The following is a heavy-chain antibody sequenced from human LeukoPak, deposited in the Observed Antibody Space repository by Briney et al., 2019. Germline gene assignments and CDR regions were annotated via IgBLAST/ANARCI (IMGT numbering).Heavy chain of an antibody. CDR3: AREHSSGYYHAFDI. Sequence: KPSASLSHTCTVSGGSISSYYWSWIRQPPGKGLEWIGYIYYSGSTNYNPSLKSRVTISVDTSKNQFSLKLSSVTAADTAVYYCAREHSSGYYHAFDIWGQGTMVTVSS. V-gene: IGHV4-59*01. CDR1: GGSISSYY. CDR2: IYYSGST. D-gene: IGHD3-22*01. J-gene: IGHJ3*02.